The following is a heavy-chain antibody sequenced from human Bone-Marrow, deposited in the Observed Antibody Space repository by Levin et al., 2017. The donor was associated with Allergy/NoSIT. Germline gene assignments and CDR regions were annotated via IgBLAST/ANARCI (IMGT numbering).Heavy chain of an antibody. CDR3: VRDRRYGDY. CDR2: IDGDSGDT. V-gene: IGHV1-18*01. CDR1: GYTFGSYG. D-gene: IGHD4-17*01. Sequence: GASVKVSCKTHGYTFGSYGILWVRQAPGQALEWIGWIDGDSGDTKFSQKVQGRIFMTVDPSTSTAFMELRNLESDDTAVYFCVRDRRYGDYWGQGTLVTVSA. J-gene: IGHJ4*02.